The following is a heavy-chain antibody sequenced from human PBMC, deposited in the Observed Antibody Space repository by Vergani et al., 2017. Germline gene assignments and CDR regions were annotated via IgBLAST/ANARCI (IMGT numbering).Heavy chain of an antibody. D-gene: IGHD1-1*01. CDR1: GFTSSYYG. Sequence: QVHLVESGGGVVQPGRSLRLSCVVSGFTSSYYGMHWVRQAPGQGLEWVAVISYDGTQKYYADSVKGRLTIPRGNSKSTLYLQMNSLRTEDTAVYYCATKSCGTPGCQIGYFREWGQGTLVTVST. V-gene: IGHV3-30*03. J-gene: IGHJ1*01. CDR3: ATKSCGTPGCQIGYFRE. CDR2: ISYDGTQK.